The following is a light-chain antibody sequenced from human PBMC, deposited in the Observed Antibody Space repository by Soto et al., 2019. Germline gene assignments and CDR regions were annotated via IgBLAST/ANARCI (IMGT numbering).Light chain of an antibody. J-gene: IGKJ1*01. CDR3: QQYGSSPYP. CDR1: QSVSSNY. Sequence: ENVLTQSPGTLSLSPGERVTLSCRASQSVSSNYLAWYQQKPGQAPRLLIYGAAVRATGIPDRFSGSRSGTDFTLHISSLEPEDVAVYYCQQYGSSPYPFGQGDKV. CDR2: GAA. V-gene: IGKV3-20*01.